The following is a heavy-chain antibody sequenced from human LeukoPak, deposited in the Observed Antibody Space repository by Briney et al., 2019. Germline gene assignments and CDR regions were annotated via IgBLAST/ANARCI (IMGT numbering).Heavy chain of an antibody. Sequence: PGGSLRLSCAASGFSVSSNYMSWVRQAPGKGLTWVSVIYSSGGTYYADSVKGRFAISRDDSKNTLHLQMNSLRAEDTAMYYCTRAHGRITRDAYLDYWGQGTLVTVSS. CDR2: IYSSGGT. CDR3: TRAHGRITRDAYLDY. D-gene: IGHD3-10*01. CDR1: GFSVSSNY. J-gene: IGHJ4*02. V-gene: IGHV3-53*01.